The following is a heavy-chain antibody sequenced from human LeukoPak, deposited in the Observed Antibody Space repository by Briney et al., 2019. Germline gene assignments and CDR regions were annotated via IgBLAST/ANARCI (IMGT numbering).Heavy chain of an antibody. CDR3: AKDIIAAAGIGYGMDV. Sequence: GGSLRLSCAASGFTFDDYAMHWVRQAPGKGLEWVSGISWNSGSIGYADSVKGRFTISRDNAKNSLYLQMNSLRAEDTALYYCAKDIIAAAGIGYGMDVWGQGTTVTVSS. CDR1: GFTFDDYA. D-gene: IGHD6-13*01. J-gene: IGHJ6*02. CDR2: ISWNSGSI. V-gene: IGHV3-9*01.